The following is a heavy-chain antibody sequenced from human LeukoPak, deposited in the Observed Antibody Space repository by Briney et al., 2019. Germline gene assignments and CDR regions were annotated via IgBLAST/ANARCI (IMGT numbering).Heavy chain of an antibody. CDR1: GFTFDDYA. D-gene: IGHD3-10*01. CDR3: ATGAYYYYGMDV. CDR2: ISWVGGST. J-gene: IGHJ6*04. Sequence: GGSLRLSCAASGFTFDDYAMHWVRQAPGKGLEWVSLISWVGGSTYYADSVKGRFTISRDNSKNSLYLQMNSLRAEDTALYYCATGAYYYYGMDVWGKGTTVTVSS. V-gene: IGHV3-43D*04.